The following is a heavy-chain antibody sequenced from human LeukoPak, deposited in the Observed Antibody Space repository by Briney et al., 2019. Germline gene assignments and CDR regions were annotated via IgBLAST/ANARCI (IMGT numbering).Heavy chain of an antibody. J-gene: IGHJ4*02. CDR2: IYYSGST. CDR3: ARGTGDFWSGYPYYFDY. CDR1: GGSISSGDYY. V-gene: IGHV4-30-4*01. D-gene: IGHD3-3*01. Sequence: SQTLSLTCTVSGGSISSGDYYWSWLRQPPGKGLEWIGYIYYSGSTYYNPSLKSQVTISVDTPKNQFSLKLSSVTAADTAVYYCARGTGDFWSGYPYYFDYWGQGTLVTVSS.